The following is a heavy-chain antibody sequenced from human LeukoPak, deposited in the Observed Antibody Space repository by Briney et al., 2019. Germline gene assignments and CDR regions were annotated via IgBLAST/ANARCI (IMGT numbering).Heavy chain of an antibody. CDR1: GYSFTSYW. CDR3: ARHEGYCSSTSCLPGIATTNFDY. J-gene: IGHJ4*02. D-gene: IGHD2-2*01. V-gene: IGHV5-51*01. CDR2: IYPGDSDT. Sequence: HGESLKIPCKGSGYSFTSYWIGWVRQMPGKGLEWMGIIYPGDSDTRYSPSFQGQVTISADKSISTAYLQWSSLKASDTAMYYCARHEGYCSSTSCLPGIATTNFDYWGQGTLVTVSS.